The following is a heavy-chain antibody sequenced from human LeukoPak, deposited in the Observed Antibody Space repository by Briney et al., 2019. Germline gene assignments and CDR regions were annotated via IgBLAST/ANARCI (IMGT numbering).Heavy chain of an antibody. CDR3: ARAGYSYGNIWFDP. CDR2: ISAYNGNT. CDR1: GYTFTSCG. J-gene: IGHJ5*02. D-gene: IGHD5-18*01. Sequence: ASVKVSCKASGYTFTSCGISWVRQAPGQGLEWMGWISAYNGNTNYAQKLQGRVTMATDTSTSTAYMELRSLRSDDTAVYYCARAGYSYGNIWFDPWGQGTLVTVSS. V-gene: IGHV1-18*01.